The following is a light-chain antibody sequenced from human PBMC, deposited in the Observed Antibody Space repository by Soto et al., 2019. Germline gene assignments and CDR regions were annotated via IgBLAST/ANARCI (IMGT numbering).Light chain of an antibody. CDR3: LLSQDSGIRV. J-gene: IGLJ3*02. V-gene: IGLV7-46*01. CDR1: TGAVTSSHY. CDR2: DTS. Sequence: QAVVTQEPSLTVSPGGTVTLTCGSSTGAVTSSHYPYWFQQKPGQAPTTLIHDTSNKHSWTPARFSGSLLEGKAALTLSGAEPEDEAKYYCLLSQDSGIRVFGGGTKLTVL.